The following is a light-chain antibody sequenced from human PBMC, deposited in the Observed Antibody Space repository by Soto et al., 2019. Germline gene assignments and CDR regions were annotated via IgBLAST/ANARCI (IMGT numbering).Light chain of an antibody. CDR1: SSDVGRYDY. V-gene: IGLV2-11*01. Sequence: QSVRTQPRSVSASPGQAVTIAGTGTSSDVGRYDYVSWYQQHPGKAPKLIVYDVTERPSGVPDRFSGSKSGNTASLTISGLQAEDEADYSCCSFAGSYSYVFGTGPKVTVL. CDR2: DVT. CDR3: CSFAGSYSYV. J-gene: IGLJ1*01.